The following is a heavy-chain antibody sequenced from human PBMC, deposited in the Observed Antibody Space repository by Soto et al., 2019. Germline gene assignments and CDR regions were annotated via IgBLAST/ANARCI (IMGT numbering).Heavy chain of an antibody. CDR2: ISYSGST. CDR1: GGSISSGGYY. Sequence: QVQLQESGPGLVKPSQTLSLNCTVAGGSISSGGYYWSWIRQHPGKGLECIGYISYSGSTYYNPSLKSLVTIAVDTSKNKFSLKLSSVTAADTAVYYCASRTVTGLHDSYYFDYWGQGTLVTVSS. V-gene: IGHV4-31*01. CDR3: ASRTVTGLHDSYYFDY. J-gene: IGHJ4*02. D-gene: IGHD4-4*01.